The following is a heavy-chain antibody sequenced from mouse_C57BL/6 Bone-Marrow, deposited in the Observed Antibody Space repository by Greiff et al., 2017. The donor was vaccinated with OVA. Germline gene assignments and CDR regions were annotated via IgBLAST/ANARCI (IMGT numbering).Heavy chain of an antibody. CDR1: GFNIKNTY. CDR2: IYPANGNT. Sequence: EVQLQQSVAELVRPGASVKLSCTASGFNIKNTYMHWVKQRPEQGLEWIGRIYPANGNTKYAPKFQGKATLTADTSSNTAYLQLSSLTSEDAAIDYYARGGGEGYYAMDYWGQGTSVTVSS. J-gene: IGHJ4*01. CDR3: ARGGGEGYYAMDY. V-gene: IGHV14-3*01.